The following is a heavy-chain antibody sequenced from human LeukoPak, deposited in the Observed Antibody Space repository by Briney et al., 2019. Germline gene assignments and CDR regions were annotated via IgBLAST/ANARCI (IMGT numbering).Heavy chain of an antibody. CDR2: ISGSGAHT. Sequence: GGSLRLSCIASGFTFSGDAMNWIRQVPGKGLEWVSAISGSGAHTFYADSVEGRFTVSRDNFNDTLYLQMNSLRAEDTAVYYCARILPLRVPAAMGDWGQGTLVTVSS. V-gene: IGHV3-23*01. CDR1: GFTFSGDA. D-gene: IGHD2-2*01. J-gene: IGHJ1*01. CDR3: ARILPLRVPAAMGD.